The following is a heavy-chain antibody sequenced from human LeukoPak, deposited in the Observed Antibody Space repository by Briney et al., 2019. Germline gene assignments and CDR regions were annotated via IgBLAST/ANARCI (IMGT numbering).Heavy chain of an antibody. Sequence: QSGGSLRLSCAASGFTFSSYAMSWVRQAPGKGLEWVSAISGSGGSTYYADSVKGRFTISRDNSKNTLYLQMNSLRAEDTAVYYCAKRRYCSSTSCPYYFDYWGQGTLVTVSS. J-gene: IGHJ4*02. CDR1: GFTFSSYA. V-gene: IGHV3-23*01. CDR2: ISGSGGST. D-gene: IGHD2-2*01. CDR3: AKRRYCSSTSCPYYFDY.